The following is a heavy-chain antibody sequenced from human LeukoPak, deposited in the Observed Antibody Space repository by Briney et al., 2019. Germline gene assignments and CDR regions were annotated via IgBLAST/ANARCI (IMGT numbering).Heavy chain of an antibody. V-gene: IGHV3-30-3*01. CDR2: ISYDGSIK. D-gene: IGHD6-19*01. CDR3: ARAETVQWLASHNYFDY. J-gene: IGHJ4*02. Sequence: GRSLRLSCAASGFTFSSYAMHWVRQAPGKGLEWVAVISYDGSIKYYADSVKGRFTISRDNSKNTLYLQMNSLRAEDTAVYYCARAETVQWLASHNYFDYWGQGTLVTVSS. CDR1: GFTFSSYA.